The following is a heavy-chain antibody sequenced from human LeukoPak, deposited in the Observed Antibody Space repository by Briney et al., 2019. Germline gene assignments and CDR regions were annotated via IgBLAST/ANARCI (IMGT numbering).Heavy chain of an antibody. V-gene: IGHV3-11*01. D-gene: IGHD1-26*01. CDR1: GFTFSDYY. CDR2: ISSSGSTI. Sequence: GGSLRLACAASGFTFSDYYMSWIRQAPGKGLEWVSYISSSGSTIYYADSVKGRFTISRDNAMNSLYLQMNSLRAEDTAVYYCASRAVGATDYYYGMDVWGQGTTVTVSS. J-gene: IGHJ6*02. CDR3: ASRAVGATDYYYGMDV.